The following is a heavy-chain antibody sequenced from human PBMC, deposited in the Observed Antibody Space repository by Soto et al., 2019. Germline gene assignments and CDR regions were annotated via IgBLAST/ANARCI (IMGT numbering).Heavy chain of an antibody. V-gene: IGHV4-59*01. CDR1: GGSITTYH. D-gene: IGHD6-19*01. CDR3: ALSSGWYQHYYYGMDV. J-gene: IGHJ6*02. CDR2: MYYSEST. Sequence: QVQLQESGPGLVKPSETLSLTCTVSGGSITTYHWSWIRQPPGKGLEWIAYMYYSESTKYNPSLRRRVPPSLDQSKNQFSLKLSYATAADTAVYYCALSSGWYQHYYYGMDVWGQGSTVTVSS.